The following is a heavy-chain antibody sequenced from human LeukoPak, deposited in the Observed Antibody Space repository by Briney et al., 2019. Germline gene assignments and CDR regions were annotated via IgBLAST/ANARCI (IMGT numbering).Heavy chain of an antibody. CDR3: AKDHPPAVAGHRDIDY. V-gene: IGHV3-23*01. CDR2: ISGSGGST. J-gene: IGHJ4*02. CDR1: GFTFSSYA. D-gene: IGHD6-19*01. Sequence: GGSLRLSCAASGFTFSSYAMSWVRQAPGKGLEWVSAISGSGGSTYYADSVKGRFTTSRDNSKNTLYLQMNSLRAEDTAVYYCAKDHPPAVAGHRDIDYWGQGTXVTVSS.